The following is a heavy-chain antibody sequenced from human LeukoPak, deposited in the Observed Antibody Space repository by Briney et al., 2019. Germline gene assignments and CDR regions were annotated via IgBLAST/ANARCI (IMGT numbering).Heavy chain of an antibody. CDR2: ISYDGSNK. CDR3: ARDGGYDYGGNLDY. V-gene: IGHV3-30*07. Sequence: GRSLRLSCAASGFTFSSYAMHWVRQAPGKGLEWVAVISYDGSNKYYADSVKGRFTISRDNSKNTLYLQMNSLTADDTAVYYCARDGGYDYGGNLDYWGQGTLVTVSS. J-gene: IGHJ4*02. D-gene: IGHD4-23*01. CDR1: GFTFSSYA.